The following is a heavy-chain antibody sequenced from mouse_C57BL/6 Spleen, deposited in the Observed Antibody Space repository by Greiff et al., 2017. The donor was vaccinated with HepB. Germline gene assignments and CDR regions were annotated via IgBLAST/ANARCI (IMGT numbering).Heavy chain of an antibody. CDR1: GYTFTSYW. J-gene: IGHJ2*01. V-gene: IGHV1-50*01. CDR2: IDPSDSYT. CDR3: ARGGTGNYFDY. D-gene: IGHD4-1*01. Sequence: QVHVKQPGAELVKPGASVKLSCKASGYTFTSYWMQWVKQRPGQGLEWIGEIDPSDSYTNYNQKFKGKATLTVDTSSSTAYMQLSSLTSEDSAVYYCARGGTGNYFDYWGQGTTLTVSS.